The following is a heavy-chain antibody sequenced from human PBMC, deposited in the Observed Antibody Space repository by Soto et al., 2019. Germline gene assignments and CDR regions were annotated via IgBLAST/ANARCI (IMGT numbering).Heavy chain of an antibody. D-gene: IGHD3-3*01. CDR3: ARIRAMVSIFGAVIKGIDY. CDR2: IFPNDEK. V-gene: IGHV2-26*01. CDR1: GFSLGNAGMG. Sequence: QVTLKESGPVVVKPTETLTLTCTVSGFSLGNAGMGVSWIRQPPGKALEWLAHIFPNDEKSYSTSLKSRLTISEYTSKSQVVLSMTNMYPVDTATEYCARIRAMVSIFGAVIKGIDYCVQVTLCNVS. J-gene: IGHJ4*02.